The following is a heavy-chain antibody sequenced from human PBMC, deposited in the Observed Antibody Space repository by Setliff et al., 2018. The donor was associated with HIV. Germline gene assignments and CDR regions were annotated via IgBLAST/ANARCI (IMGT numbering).Heavy chain of an antibody. Sequence: SETLSLTCSVSGGSIVIGGFYYSWIRHRPGKGLAWIGTVYYTGKTYYNPSLQSRLTMSADTSKNQFSLKMRSVTAADTAVYFCARDLHANYHVVDIWGPGTMVTVSS. CDR2: VYYTGKT. V-gene: IGHV4-31*02. J-gene: IGHJ3*02. CDR3: ARDLHANYHVVDI. D-gene: IGHD2-2*01. CDR1: GGSIVIGGFY.